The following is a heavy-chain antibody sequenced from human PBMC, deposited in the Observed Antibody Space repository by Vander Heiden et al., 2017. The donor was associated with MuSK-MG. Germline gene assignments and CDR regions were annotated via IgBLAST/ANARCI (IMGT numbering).Heavy chain of an antibody. CDR1: GGSISSYY. Sequence: QVQLQESGPGLVKPSETLSLTCTVSGGSISSYYWSWIRQPPGKGLEWIGYIYYSGSTNYNPSLKSRVTIAVDTSKNQFSLKLSSGTAADTAVYYCARAPAKKIYFNGGSGYYYYMDVWGQGTTVTVSS. J-gene: IGHJ6*03. CDR2: IYYSGST. D-gene: IGHD2-15*01. V-gene: IGHV4-59*01. CDR3: ARAPAKKIYFNGGSGYYYYMDV.